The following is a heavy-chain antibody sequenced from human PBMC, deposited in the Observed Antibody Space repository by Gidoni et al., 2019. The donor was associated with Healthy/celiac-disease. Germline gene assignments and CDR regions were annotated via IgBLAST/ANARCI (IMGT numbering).Heavy chain of an antibody. CDR3: ARLGYCSGGSCYGDYYYGMDV. CDR2: IFSNAEK. V-gene: IGHV2-26*01. D-gene: IGHD2-15*01. J-gene: IGHJ6*02. CDR1: GFSLSNARMG. Sequence: QVTLKESGPVLVKPTETLTLTCTVSGFSLSNARMGVSWLRQPPGKALEWLAHIFSNAEKSYSTSLKSRLTISKDTSKSQVVLTMTNMDPVDTATYYCARLGYCSGGSCYGDYYYGMDVWGQGTTVTVSS.